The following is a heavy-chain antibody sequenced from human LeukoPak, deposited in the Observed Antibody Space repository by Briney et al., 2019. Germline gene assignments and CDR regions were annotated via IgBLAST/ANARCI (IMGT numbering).Heavy chain of an antibody. CDR3: ARARIVGDDSKGYYYYGMDV. D-gene: IGHD3-22*01. Sequence: SETLSLTCTVSGGSISSYYWSWIRQPPGEGLEWIGYIYYSGSTNYNPSPKSRVTISVDTSKNQFSLKLSSVTAADTAVYYCARARIVGDDSKGYYYYGMDVWGQGTTVTVSS. CDR2: IYYSGST. V-gene: IGHV4-59*01. J-gene: IGHJ6*02. CDR1: GGSISSYY.